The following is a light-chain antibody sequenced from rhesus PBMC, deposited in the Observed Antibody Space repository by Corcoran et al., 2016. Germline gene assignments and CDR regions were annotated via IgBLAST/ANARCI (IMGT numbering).Light chain of an antibody. CDR2: AAS. J-gene: IGKJ2*01. V-gene: IGKV1-74*01. CDR3: QHSYGTPYS. Sequence: DIQMTQSPSSLSASVGDRVTITCRASENVNNYLHWYQQKQGKAPKLLLYAASTLQSGVPSRFSGSGSGTDYTFTISSLQPEDVATYYCQHSYGTPYSFGQGTKVEIK. CDR1: ENVNNY.